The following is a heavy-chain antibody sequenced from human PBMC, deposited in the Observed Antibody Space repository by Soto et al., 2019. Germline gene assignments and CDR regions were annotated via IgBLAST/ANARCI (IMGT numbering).Heavy chain of an antibody. J-gene: IGHJ4*02. D-gene: IGHD2-15*01. CDR3: VIGHVEMVPAVSAY. V-gene: IGHV1-46*01. Sequence: ASVKVYCKASGYTFTGYYMHWVRQAPGQGLEWMGIINPSGGSTSYAQQFQGRVTMPRVTSTSPVYLELSSLRSEDTAVYYCVIGHVEMVPAVSAYCGQGTLVIVSS. CDR1: GYTFTGYY. CDR2: INPSGGST.